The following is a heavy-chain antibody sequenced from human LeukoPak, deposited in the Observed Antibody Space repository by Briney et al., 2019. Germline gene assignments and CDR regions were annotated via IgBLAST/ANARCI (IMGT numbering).Heavy chain of an antibody. CDR3: AKGVYYDILTGQLDP. D-gene: IGHD3-9*01. Sequence: PGGSLRLSCAASGFTFSSYAMSWVRQAPGKGLGWVSGISGSGGSIYYADSVKGRFTISRDNSKNTLYLQMNSLRAEDTAVYYCAKGVYYDILTGQLDPWGQGTLVTVSS. CDR2: ISGSGGSI. CDR1: GFTFSSYA. V-gene: IGHV3-23*01. J-gene: IGHJ5*02.